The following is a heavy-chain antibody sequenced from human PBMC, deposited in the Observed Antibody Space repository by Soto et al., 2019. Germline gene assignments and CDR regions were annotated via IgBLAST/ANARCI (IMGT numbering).Heavy chain of an antibody. CDR2: ISYDGSNK. Sequence: QVQLVESGGGVVQPGRSLRLSCAASGFTFSSYAIHWVRQAPGKGLEWVAVISYDGSNKYYADSVKGRFTISRDNSKNTLYLQMNSLRAEDTAVYYCARPLWRDDYNWGYFDLWGRGPLVTVSS. CDR1: GFTFSSYA. CDR3: ARPLWRDDYNWGYFDL. J-gene: IGHJ2*01. D-gene: IGHD4-4*01. V-gene: IGHV3-30-3*01.